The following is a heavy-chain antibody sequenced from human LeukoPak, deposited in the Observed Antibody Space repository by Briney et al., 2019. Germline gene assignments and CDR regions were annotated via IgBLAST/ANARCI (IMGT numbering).Heavy chain of an antibody. J-gene: IGHJ4*02. V-gene: IGHV3-11*01. Sequence: GGSLRLSCAASGFTFSDFYMSWIRQAPGKGLEVISYISGGGDTIFYADSVKGRFTISRDNAKNSLYLQMNSLRAEDTAVYYCARVHCSGGGCSSWGQGTLVTVSS. CDR1: GFTFSDFY. CDR2: ISGGGDTI. D-gene: IGHD2-15*01. CDR3: ARVHCSGGGCSS.